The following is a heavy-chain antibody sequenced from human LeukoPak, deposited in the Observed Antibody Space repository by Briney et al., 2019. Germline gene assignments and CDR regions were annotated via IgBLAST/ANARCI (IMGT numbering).Heavy chain of an antibody. CDR3: AKGGGGYNYGLFGY. V-gene: IGHV3-23*01. CDR2: ISGGGGST. Sequence: GGSLRLSCAASGITFNSYAMSWVRQAPGKGLEWVSGISGGGGSTYYADSVKGRFTISRANTKSTLYLQMNSLRGEDTGVYYCAKGGGGYNYGLFGYWGQGTLVTVSS. D-gene: IGHD5-24*01. CDR1: GITFNSYA. J-gene: IGHJ4*02.